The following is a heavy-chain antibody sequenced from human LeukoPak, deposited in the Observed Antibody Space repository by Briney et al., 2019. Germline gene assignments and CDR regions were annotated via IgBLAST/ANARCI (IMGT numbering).Heavy chain of an antibody. Sequence: GGSLRLSCAASGFTFTNHWMCWVRQAPGKGLEWVANIKQDGSEKYYVDSAKGRFTISRDNAKNSLNLQMNSLRAEDTAVYYCVRNGGSFDYWGQGTLVTVSS. V-gene: IGHV3-7*01. J-gene: IGHJ4*02. CDR2: IKQDGSEK. CDR1: GFTFTNHW. D-gene: IGHD3-10*01. CDR3: VRNGGSFDY.